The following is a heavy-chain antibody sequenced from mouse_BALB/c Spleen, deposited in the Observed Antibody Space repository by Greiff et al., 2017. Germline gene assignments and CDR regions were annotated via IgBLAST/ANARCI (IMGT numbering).Heavy chain of an antibody. Sequence: QVQLQQSGAELVKPGASVKLSCKASGYTFTSYWMHWVKQRPGQGLEWIGEIDPSDSYTNYNQKFKGKATLTVDKSSSTAYMQLSSLTSEDSAVYYCARSLFDYWGQGTTLTVSS. CDR3: ARSLFDY. CDR2: IDPSDSYT. J-gene: IGHJ2*01. V-gene: IGHV1-69*02. CDR1: GYTFTSYW.